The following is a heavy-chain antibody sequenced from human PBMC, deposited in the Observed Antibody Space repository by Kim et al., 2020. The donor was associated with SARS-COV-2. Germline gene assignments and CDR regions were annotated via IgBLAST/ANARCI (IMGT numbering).Heavy chain of an antibody. CDR2: IYYSGST. CDR1: GGSISSGGYY. V-gene: IGHV4-39*01. CDR3: ASLFPFLEWLPHVDY. Sequence: SETLSLTCTVSGGSISSGGYYWGWIRQPPGKGLEWIGRIYYSGSTYYNPSLKSRVTISVDTSKNQFSLRLSSVTAADTAVYYCASLFPFLEWLPHVDYWGQGTLVTVSS. J-gene: IGHJ4*02. D-gene: IGHD3-3*01.